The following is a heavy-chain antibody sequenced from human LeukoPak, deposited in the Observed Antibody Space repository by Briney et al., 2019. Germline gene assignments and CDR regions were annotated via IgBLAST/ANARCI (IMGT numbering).Heavy chain of an antibody. D-gene: IGHD3-10*01. CDR3: ARIVMVRGVTGSWFDP. Sequence: SETLSLTCAVYDGSFSGYYCSWIRQPPGKGLEWIGEINHSGSANYNPSLKSRVTMSVDTSKNQFSLKLSSVTAADTAVYYCARIVMVRGVTGSWFDPWGQGTLVTVSS. J-gene: IGHJ5*02. V-gene: IGHV4-34*01. CDR2: INHSGSA. CDR1: DGSFSGYY.